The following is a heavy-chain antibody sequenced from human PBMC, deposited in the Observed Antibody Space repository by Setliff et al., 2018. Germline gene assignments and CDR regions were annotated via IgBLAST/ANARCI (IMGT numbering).Heavy chain of an antibody. CDR3: ARVSQLVVLSLYYYYGMDV. CDR2: IYYSGST. Sequence: SETLSLTCTVSGGSISSSIYYWGWIRQPPGKGLEWIGSIYYSGSTYYNPSLKSRVTISVDTSKNQFSLKLSSVTAADTVVYYCARVSQLVVLSLYYYYGMDVWGQGTTVTVSS. CDR1: GGSISSSIYY. J-gene: IGHJ6*02. D-gene: IGHD6-6*01. V-gene: IGHV4-39*07.